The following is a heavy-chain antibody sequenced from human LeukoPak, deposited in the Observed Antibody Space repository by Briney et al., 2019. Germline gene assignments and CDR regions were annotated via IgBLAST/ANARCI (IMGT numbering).Heavy chain of an antibody. D-gene: IGHD6-19*01. Sequence: GGSLRLSCAASGFTFSSYSMNWVRQAPGKGLEWVSSISSSSSYIYYADSVKGRFTISRDNAKNSLYLQMNSLRAEDTAVYYCARDGDSSGWPNDDYWGQGTLVTVSS. CDR3: ARDGDSSGWPNDDY. CDR1: GFTFSSYS. J-gene: IGHJ4*02. CDR2: ISSSSSYI. V-gene: IGHV3-21*01.